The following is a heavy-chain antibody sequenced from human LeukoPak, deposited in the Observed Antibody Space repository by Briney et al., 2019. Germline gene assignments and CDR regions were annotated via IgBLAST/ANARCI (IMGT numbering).Heavy chain of an antibody. Sequence: GASVKVSCKASGYSFTGYYMHWVRQAPGQGLEWMGWINPNSGGANYAQKFQGRVTMTRDTSISTAYMELSRLRSDDTVVFYCARGDSSPYYYFDYWGQGTLVTVSS. D-gene: IGHD3-22*01. CDR2: INPNSGGA. CDR3: ARGDSSPYYYFDY. J-gene: IGHJ4*02. V-gene: IGHV1-2*02. CDR1: GYSFTGYY.